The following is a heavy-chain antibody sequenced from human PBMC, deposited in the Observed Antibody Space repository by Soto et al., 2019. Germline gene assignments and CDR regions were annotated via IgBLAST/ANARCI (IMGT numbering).Heavy chain of an antibody. V-gene: IGHV3-49*03. Sequence: PGGSLRLSCTASGFTFGDYAMSWFRQAPGKGLEWVGFIRSKAYGGTTEYAASVKGRFTISRDDSKSIAYLQMNSLKTEDTAVYYCTRDLSRITIFGVVIAIDAFDIWGQGTMVTVSS. CDR1: GFTFGDYA. D-gene: IGHD3-3*01. CDR3: TRDLSRITIFGVVIAIDAFDI. J-gene: IGHJ3*02. CDR2: IRSKAYGGTT.